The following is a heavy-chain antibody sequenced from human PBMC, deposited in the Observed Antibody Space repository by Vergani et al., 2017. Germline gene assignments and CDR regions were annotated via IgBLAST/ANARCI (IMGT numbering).Heavy chain of an antibody. J-gene: IGHJ6*02. CDR3: ARDCTSGGCPDNYGMDV. CDR1: GFTFSDFS. D-gene: IGHD2-8*01. V-gene: IGHV3-21*06. Sequence: VQLVESGGGLVKPGGSLRLSCAASGFTFSDFSMSWVRQAPGKGLEWVAFIGSSGPYINYADSVKGRFTISRDNTNNSLFLQLRSLRAEDAAVYYCARDCTSGGCPDNYGMDVWGQGATVTVSS. CDR2: IGSSGPYI.